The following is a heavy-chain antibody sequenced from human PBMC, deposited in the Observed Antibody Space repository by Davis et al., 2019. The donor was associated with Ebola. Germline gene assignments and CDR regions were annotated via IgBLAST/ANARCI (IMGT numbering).Heavy chain of an antibody. CDR3: ASAGAFDY. D-gene: IGHD6-13*01. J-gene: IGHJ4*02. V-gene: IGHV3-30*02. Sequence: GESLKISCAASGFTFSNFGMHWVRQAPGKGLEWVAFIRYDGSNEYYADSVKGRFTLSRDNSKNTLYLQMNSLITEDTAVYYCASAGAFDYWGQGTLVTVSS. CDR2: IRYDGSNE. CDR1: GFTFSNFG.